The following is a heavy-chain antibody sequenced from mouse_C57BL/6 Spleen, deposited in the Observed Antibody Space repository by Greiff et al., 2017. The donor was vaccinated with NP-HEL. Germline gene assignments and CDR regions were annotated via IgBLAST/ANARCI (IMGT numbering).Heavy chain of an antibody. Sequence: QVQLQQPGAELVKPGASVKLSCKASGYTFTSYWMHWVKQRPGQGLEWIGMIHPNSGSTNYNEKFKSKATLTVDKSYSTAYMHLSSLTSHDCVVYDCARTSQITTVGPNFDFWGTGTTVTVSS. D-gene: IGHD1-1*01. CDR2: IHPNSGST. V-gene: IGHV1-64*01. J-gene: IGHJ1*03. CDR1: GYTFTSYW. CDR3: ARTSQITTVGPNFDF.